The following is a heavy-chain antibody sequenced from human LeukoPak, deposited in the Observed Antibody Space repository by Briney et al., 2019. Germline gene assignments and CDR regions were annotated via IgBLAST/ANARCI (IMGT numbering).Heavy chain of an antibody. CDR3: ARDAFGMATIPTQGIIYYFDY. Sequence: ASVKVSCKASGYTFTSYGISWVRQAPGQGLEWMGWISAYNGNTNYAQKLQGRVTMTTDTSTSTAYMELRSLRSDDTAVYYCARDAFGMATIPTQGIIYYFDYWGQGTLVTVSS. CDR1: GYTFTSYG. J-gene: IGHJ4*02. D-gene: IGHD5-24*01. CDR2: ISAYNGNT. V-gene: IGHV1-18*01.